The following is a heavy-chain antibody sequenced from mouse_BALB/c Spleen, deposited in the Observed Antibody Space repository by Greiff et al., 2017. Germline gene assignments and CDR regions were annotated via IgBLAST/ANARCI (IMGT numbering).Heavy chain of an antibody. V-gene: IGHV1-69*02. CDR1: GYTFTSYW. CDR3: TRSDGSRNYAMDY. J-gene: IGHJ4*01. Sequence: QVQLQQPGAELVRPGASVKLSCKASGYTFTSYWINWVKQRPGQGLEWIGNIYPSDSYTNYNQKFKDKATLTVDKSSSTAYMQLSSPTSEDSAVYYCTRSDGSRNYAMDYWGQGTSVTVSS. D-gene: IGHD1-1*01. CDR2: IYPSDSYT.